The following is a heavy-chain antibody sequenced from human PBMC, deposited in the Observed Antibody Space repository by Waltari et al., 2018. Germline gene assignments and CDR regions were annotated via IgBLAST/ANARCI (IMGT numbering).Heavy chain of an antibody. CDR1: GGSFSGYY. D-gene: IGHD6-19*01. J-gene: IGHJ4*02. CDR2: INHSGST. V-gene: IGHV4-34*01. Sequence: QVQLQQWGAGLLKPSETLSLTCAVYGGSFSGYYWSWIRQPPGKGLEWIGEINHSGSTNYNPSLKMRVTISVDTSKNQFSLKLSSVTAADTAVYYCAREGVAVAGTGAGYFDYWGQGTLVTVSS. CDR3: AREGVAVAGTGAGYFDY.